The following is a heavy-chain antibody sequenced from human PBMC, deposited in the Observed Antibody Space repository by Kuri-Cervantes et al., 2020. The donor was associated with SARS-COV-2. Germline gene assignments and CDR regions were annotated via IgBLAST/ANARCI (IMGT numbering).Heavy chain of an antibody. Sequence: GSLRLSCTVSGGSISSSSYYWGWIRQPPGKGLEWIGSIYYSGSTYYNPSLKSRVTISVDTSKNQFSLKLSSVTAADTAVYYCARSAPLELLGGEDYFDYWGQGTLVTVSS. D-gene: IGHD3-10*01. V-gene: IGHV4-39*07. CDR2: IYYSGST. J-gene: IGHJ4*02. CDR3: ARSAPLELLGGEDYFDY. CDR1: GGSISSSSYY.